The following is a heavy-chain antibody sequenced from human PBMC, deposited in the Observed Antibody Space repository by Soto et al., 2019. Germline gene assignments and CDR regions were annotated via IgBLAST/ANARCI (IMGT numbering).Heavy chain of an antibody. V-gene: IGHV3-74*01. CDR2: INNDESYT. CDR1: GFTFSISW. CDR3: AREAYGSGNRYFDY. Sequence: EVQLVESGGGLVQPGGSLRLSCTPSGFTFSISWMHWVRQAPGKGLVWVPRINNDESYTTYADSVKGRFTISRDNTKNTLYLQMNSLRAEDTAVYYCAREAYGSGNRYFDYWGQGTLVTVSS. D-gene: IGHD3-10*01. J-gene: IGHJ4*02.